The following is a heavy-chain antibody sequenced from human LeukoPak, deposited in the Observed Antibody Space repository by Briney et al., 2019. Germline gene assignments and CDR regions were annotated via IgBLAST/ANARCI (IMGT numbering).Heavy chain of an antibody. CDR1: GFTFSTYG. D-gene: IGHD3-16*01. CDR3: ARVRWGGLYYFDS. J-gene: IGHJ4*02. CDR2: IRSDGSDR. V-gene: IGHV3-30*02. Sequence: GGSLRLSCAASGFTFSTYGMHWVRQAPGTGLEWVAFIRSDGSDRYYSDSVKGRFTISRDNAKNTLYLQMNSLRAEDTAVYYCARVRWGGLYYFDSWGQGTLVTVSS.